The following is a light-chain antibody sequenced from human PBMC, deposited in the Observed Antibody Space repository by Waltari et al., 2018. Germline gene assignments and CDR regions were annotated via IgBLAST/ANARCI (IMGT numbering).Light chain of an antibody. CDR1: RTDVGSYSR. V-gene: IGLV2-18*02. CDR2: EVN. Sequence: QSALTQPPSVSGSPGQSVTISCTGTRTDVGSYSRVSWYQQPPGSAPKVIIDEVNKRTSGVPDRFSWSKSGNTASRTISGLQPEDEADYYCSSYTSSTTLVFGGGTSLTVL. J-gene: IGLJ3*02. CDR3: SSYTSSTTLV.